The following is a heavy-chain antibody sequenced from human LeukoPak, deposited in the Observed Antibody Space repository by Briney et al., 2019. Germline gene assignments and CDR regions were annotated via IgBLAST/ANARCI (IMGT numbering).Heavy chain of an antibody. J-gene: IGHJ6*03. D-gene: IGHD4-17*01. CDR3: ARDGDGDYDYYYYYYMDV. CDR2: INQDGSEK. Sequence: PGGSLRLSCAASGFTFSSYWMSWVRQAPGKGLEWVANINQDGSEKYYVDSVKGRFTISRDNAKNSLYLQMNSLRAEDTAVYYCARDGDGDYDYYYYYYMDVWGKGTTVTVSS. CDR1: GFTFSSYW. V-gene: IGHV3-7*01.